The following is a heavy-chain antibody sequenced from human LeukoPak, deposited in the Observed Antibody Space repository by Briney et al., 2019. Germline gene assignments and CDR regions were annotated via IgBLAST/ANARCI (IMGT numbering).Heavy chain of an antibody. J-gene: IGHJ4*02. Sequence: GGSLRLSCAASGFTFSGYWMSWVRQAPGKGLEWVANIKQDGSEKYFVDSVKGRFTISRDNAKNSLYLQMNSLRAEDTAVYYCARDEEDIVVVPAATGDYWGQGTLVTVSS. V-gene: IGHV3-7*01. CDR2: IKQDGSEK. D-gene: IGHD2-2*01. CDR3: ARDEEDIVVVPAATGDY. CDR1: GFTFSGYW.